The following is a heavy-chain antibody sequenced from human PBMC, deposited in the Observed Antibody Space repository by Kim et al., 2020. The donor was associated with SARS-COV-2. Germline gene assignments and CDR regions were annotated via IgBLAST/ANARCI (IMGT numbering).Heavy chain of an antibody. CDR1: GGSISSGGYY. D-gene: IGHD3-22*01. J-gene: IGHJ5*02. Sequence: SETLSLTCTVSGGSISSGGYYWSWIRQHPGKGLEWIGYIYYSGSTYYNPSLKSRVTISVDTSKNQFSLKLSSVTAADTAVYYCARVAHYYDSSGLRRNWFDPWGQGTLVTVSS. CDR2: IYYSGST. V-gene: IGHV4-31*03. CDR3: ARVAHYYDSSGLRRNWFDP.